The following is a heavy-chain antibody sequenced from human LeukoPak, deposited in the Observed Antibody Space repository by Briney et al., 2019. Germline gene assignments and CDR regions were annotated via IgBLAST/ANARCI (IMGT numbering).Heavy chain of an antibody. V-gene: IGHV4-61*01. D-gene: IGHD2-15*01. CDR2: ISNSGST. J-gene: IGHJ4*02. Sequence: PSETLSLTCTVSGGSIGGNSYWSWIRPPPGKGPEWIGHISNSGSTYYSPSLSSRVTISLDTSKNQFSLKLRSVTAADTAVYYCARGGASSILLDYWGRGTLVTVSS. CDR3: ARGGASSILLDY. CDR1: GGSIGGNSY.